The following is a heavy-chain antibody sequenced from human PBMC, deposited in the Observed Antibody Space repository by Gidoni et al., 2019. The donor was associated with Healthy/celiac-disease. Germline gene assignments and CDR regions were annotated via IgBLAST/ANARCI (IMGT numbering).Heavy chain of an antibody. CDR2: ISSSSSYI. J-gene: IGHJ4*02. V-gene: IGHV3-21*01. D-gene: IGHD6-19*01. CDR3: ARDQRLAVAGFDY. Sequence: EVQLVESGGGLVKPGGSLRLSCAASGFTFSSYSMNWVRQAPGKGLEWVSSISSSSSYIYYADSVKGRFTISRDNAKNSLYLQMNSLRAEDTAVYYCARDQRLAVAGFDYWGQGTLVTVSS. CDR1: GFTFSSYS.